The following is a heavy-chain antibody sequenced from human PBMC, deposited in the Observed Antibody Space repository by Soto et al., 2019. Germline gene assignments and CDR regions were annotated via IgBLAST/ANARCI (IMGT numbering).Heavy chain of an antibody. J-gene: IGHJ3*02. CDR1: GGSISSGGYY. Sequence: PSETLSLTCTVSGGSISSGGYYWSWIRQHPGKGLEWIGYIYYSGSTYYNPSLKSRVTISVDTSKNQFSLKLSSVTAADTAVYYCSLLDGYNLHAFDSWGQGTMVTVS. V-gene: IGHV4-31*03. CDR2: IYYSGST. D-gene: IGHD5-12*01. CDR3: SLLDGYNLHAFDS.